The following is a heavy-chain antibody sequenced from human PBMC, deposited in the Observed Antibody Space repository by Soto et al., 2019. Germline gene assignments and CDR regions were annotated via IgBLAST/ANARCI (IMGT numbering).Heavy chain of an antibody. J-gene: IGHJ3*02. V-gene: IGHV1-69*13. CDR3: ARVGGYGGNSPDAFDI. CDR1: GGTFSSYA. D-gene: IGHD4-17*01. Sequence: SVKVSCKASGGTFSSYAISWVRQAPGQGLEWMGGIIPILGTANYAQKFQGRVTITADESTSTAYMELSSLRSEDTAVYYCARVGGYGGNSPDAFDIWGQGTMVTVSS. CDR2: IIPILGTA.